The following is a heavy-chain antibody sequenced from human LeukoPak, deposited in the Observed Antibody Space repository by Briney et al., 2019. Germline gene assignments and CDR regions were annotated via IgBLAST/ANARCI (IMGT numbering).Heavy chain of an antibody. Sequence: GGSLRLSCVASGFSFSSYSIHWVRRVPGKGLEWVAVMSVNGVNKYYADSVRGRFTVSRDISKNTQFLQMNSLRFEDTAVYFCVRESCSGGSCTYDPFDIWGHGTMVTDST. D-gene: IGHD2-15*01. CDR1: GFSFSSYS. V-gene: IGHV3-30-3*01. J-gene: IGHJ3*02. CDR3: VRESCSGGSCTYDPFDI. CDR2: MSVNGVNK.